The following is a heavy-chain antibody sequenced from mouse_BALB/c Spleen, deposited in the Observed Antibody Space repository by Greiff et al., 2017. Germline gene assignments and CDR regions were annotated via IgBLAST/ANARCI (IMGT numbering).Heavy chain of an antibody. Sequence: QVQLKESGAELVRPGVSVKISCKGSGYTFTDYAMHWVKQSHAKSLEWIGVISTYYGDASYNQKFKGKATMTVDKSSSTAYMELARLTSEDSAIYYCARWNGSSLAYWGQGTLVTVSA. V-gene: IGHV1S137*01. D-gene: IGHD1-1*01. CDR2: ISTYYGDA. J-gene: IGHJ3*01. CDR3: ARWNGSSLAY. CDR1: GYTFTDYA.